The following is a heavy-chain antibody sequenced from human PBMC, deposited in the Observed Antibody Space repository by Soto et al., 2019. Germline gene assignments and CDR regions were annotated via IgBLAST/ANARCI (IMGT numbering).Heavy chain of an antibody. CDR1: GYTFTSYA. CDR3: TNGGATGAFDI. V-gene: IGHV1-3*01. D-gene: IGHD1-26*01. J-gene: IGHJ3*02. Sequence: QVQLVQSGAEVKKPGASVKVSCKASGYTFTSYAMHWVRQAPGQRLEWMGWINAGNGNTKYSQKFQGRVTITRDTSASTAYMELSSLRSEDTAVYYCTNGGATGAFDIWGQGTMVTVSS. CDR2: INAGNGNT.